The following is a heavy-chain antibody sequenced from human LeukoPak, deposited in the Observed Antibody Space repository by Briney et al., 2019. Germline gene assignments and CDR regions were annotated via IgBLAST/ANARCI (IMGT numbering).Heavy chain of an antibody. Sequence: GGSLRLSCAASGFTFSNYWMHWVRQAPGKGLEWVSAASGSGGGTYYADSVRGRFTISRDNSKNTLYLQMNSLRAEDTAVYYCARSGAVRFDPWGQGTLVTVSS. CDR1: GFTFSNYW. J-gene: IGHJ5*02. CDR2: ASGSGGGT. D-gene: IGHD3-10*01. V-gene: IGHV3-23*01. CDR3: ARSGAVRFDP.